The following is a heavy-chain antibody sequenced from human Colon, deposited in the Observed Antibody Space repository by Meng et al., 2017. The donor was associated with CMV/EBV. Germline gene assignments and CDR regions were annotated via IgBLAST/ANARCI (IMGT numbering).Heavy chain of an antibody. CDR2: IYSGGTAA. CDR3: AKDMWGLGDY. V-gene: IGHV3-23*03. J-gene: IGHJ4*02. Sequence: GESLKISCAASGFSFSSYAMSWVRQAPGKGLEWVAEIYSGGTAASYADSVKGRFTVSRDNSRNMVYLQMNSLRADDTAIYYCAKDMWGLGDYWGQGTLVTVSS. CDR1: GFSFSSYA. D-gene: IGHD7-27*01.